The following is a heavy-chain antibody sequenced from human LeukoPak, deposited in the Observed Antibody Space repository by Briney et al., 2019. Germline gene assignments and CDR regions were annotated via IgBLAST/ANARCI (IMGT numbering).Heavy chain of an antibody. J-gene: IGHJ4*02. CDR3: ATERGYNYDY. Sequence: SETLSLTCTVSGGSISSGDYNWSWIRQPPGKGLEWIGYIYYSGSTYYNPSLKSRVTISIDTSKNQFSLKVSSVTAADTAVYYCATERGYNYDYRGQGTLVTVSS. V-gene: IGHV4-30-4*01. CDR2: IYYSGST. D-gene: IGHD6-25*01. CDR1: GGSISSGDYN.